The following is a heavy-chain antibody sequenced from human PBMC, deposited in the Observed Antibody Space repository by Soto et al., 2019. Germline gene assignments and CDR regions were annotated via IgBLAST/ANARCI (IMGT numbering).Heavy chain of an antibody. Sequence: SETLSLTCSVSDGSISSYYWGWIRQPPGKGLEWIGNIFYTGSTNYNPSLKSRVTISVDTSKNQFSLKLSSVTAADTAVYYCARDHEGALALFDYWGQGTLVTVSS. CDR3: ARDHEGALALFDY. CDR1: DGSISSYY. CDR2: IFYTGST. J-gene: IGHJ4*02. D-gene: IGHD3-3*02. V-gene: IGHV4-59*01.